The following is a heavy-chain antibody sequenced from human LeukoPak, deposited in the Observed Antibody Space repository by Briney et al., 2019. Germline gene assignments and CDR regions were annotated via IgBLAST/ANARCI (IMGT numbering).Heavy chain of an antibody. Sequence: GGSLRLSCAASGFTFSNAWMSWVRQAPGKGLEWVGRIKSKTDGGTTDYAAPVKGRFTISRDDSKNTLYLQMNSLKTEDTAVYYCTTDPPPTGPGYCSSTSCYVDYWGQGTLVTVSS. CDR1: GFTFSNAW. D-gene: IGHD2-2*01. J-gene: IGHJ4*02. CDR3: TTDPPPTGPGYCSSTSCYVDY. CDR2: IKSKTDGGTT. V-gene: IGHV3-15*01.